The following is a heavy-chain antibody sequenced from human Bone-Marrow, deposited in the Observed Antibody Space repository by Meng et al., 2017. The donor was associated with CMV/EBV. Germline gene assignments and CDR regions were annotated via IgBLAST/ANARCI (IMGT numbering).Heavy chain of an antibody. CDR2: ISWNSAIR. Sequence: SLKISCAASGFTFDDYTMYWVRQTPGKGLEWVSAISWNSAIRDYAGSVKGRFIISRDNAKKTLYLQMNSLRAEDTALYYCARVRYYGAFDIWGQGTMVTASS. V-gene: IGHV3-9*01. CDR3: ARVRYYGAFDI. J-gene: IGHJ3*02. CDR1: GFTFDDYT. D-gene: IGHD1-26*01.